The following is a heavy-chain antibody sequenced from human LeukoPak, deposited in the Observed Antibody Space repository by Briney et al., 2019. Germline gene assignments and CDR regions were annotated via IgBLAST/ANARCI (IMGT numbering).Heavy chain of an antibody. V-gene: IGHV1-18*01. CDR2: XSAYNGNT. Sequence: ASVKVSCKASGYTFTSYGISWVRQAPGQGLXXXXXXSAYNGNTNYAXXXXGRVTMTTDTSTSTAYMELRSLRSDDTAVYYCASQLLSGDYYYYGMDVWGQGTTVTVSS. CDR3: ASQLLSGDYYYYGMDV. D-gene: IGHD2-2*01. J-gene: IGHJ6*02. CDR1: GYTFTSYG.